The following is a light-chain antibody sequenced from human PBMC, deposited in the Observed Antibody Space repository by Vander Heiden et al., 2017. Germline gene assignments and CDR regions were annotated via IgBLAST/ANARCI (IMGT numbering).Light chain of an antibody. CDR2: AAS. Sequence: AIQMTQSPSSLYASVGDRVTITCRASQGIRNDLGWYQQKPGKAPKLLIYAASSLQSGVPSRFSGSGSGTDFTLTISSLQPEDFATYYCRQDDNYPKTFGQGTKVEIK. CDR1: QGIRND. J-gene: IGKJ1*01. CDR3: RQDDNYPKT. V-gene: IGKV1-6*01.